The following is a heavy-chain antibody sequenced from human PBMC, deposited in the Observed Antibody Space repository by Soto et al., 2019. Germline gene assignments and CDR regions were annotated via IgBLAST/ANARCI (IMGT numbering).Heavy chain of an antibody. CDR2: ISAYNGNT. Sequence: ASVKVSCKASGYTFTSYGISWVRQAPGHGLEWMGWISAYNGNTNYAQKLQGRVTMTTDTSTSTAYMELRSLRSDDTAVYYCARGYCSGGSCYFSHYYYMDVWGKGTTVTVSS. CDR1: GYTFTSYG. J-gene: IGHJ6*03. CDR3: ARGYCSGGSCYFSHYYYMDV. V-gene: IGHV1-18*01. D-gene: IGHD2-15*01.